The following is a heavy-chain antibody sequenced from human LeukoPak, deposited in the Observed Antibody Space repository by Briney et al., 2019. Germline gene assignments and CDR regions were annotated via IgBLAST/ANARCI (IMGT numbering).Heavy chain of an antibody. CDR1: GGPISSTNW. J-gene: IGHJ3*02. V-gene: IGHV4-4*02. Sequence: SETLSLTCAVSGGPISSTNWWSWVRQPPGKGLEWIGEIYHSGSTNYNPSLRSRVTISVDKSKDQFSLRLSSVTAADTAVYYCARIIGSSGAFDIWGQGTMVTVSS. D-gene: IGHD1-26*01. CDR3: ARIIGSSGAFDI. CDR2: IYHSGST.